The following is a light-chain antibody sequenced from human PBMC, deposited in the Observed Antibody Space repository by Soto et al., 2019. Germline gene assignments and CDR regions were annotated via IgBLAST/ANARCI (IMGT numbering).Light chain of an antibody. CDR3: QQYGSSPPT. V-gene: IGKV3-20*01. CDR2: GAF. Sequence: EIVLTQSQGTLSLSPGERATLSCRASQSGSNNSLAWYQRKHGQAPRLLIYGAFCRATDLPTRFSGSGSGTDSSLTITRLEREDFAVYYCQQYGSSPPTFGQGTKVESK. J-gene: IGKJ1*01. CDR1: QSGSNNS.